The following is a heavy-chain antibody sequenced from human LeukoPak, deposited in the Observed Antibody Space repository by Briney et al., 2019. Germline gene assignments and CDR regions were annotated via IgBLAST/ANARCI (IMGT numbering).Heavy chain of an antibody. J-gene: IGHJ4*02. CDR3: ARGRAMVIY. CDR1: GGSISNYY. CDR2: IYYSGST. D-gene: IGHD5-18*01. V-gene: IGHV4-59*12. Sequence: PSETLSLTCTVSGGSISNYYWSWIRQPPGKGLECIGYIYYSGSTNYNPSLKSRVTISVDTSKNQFSLKLSSVTAADTAVYYCARGRAMVIYWGQGTLVTVSS.